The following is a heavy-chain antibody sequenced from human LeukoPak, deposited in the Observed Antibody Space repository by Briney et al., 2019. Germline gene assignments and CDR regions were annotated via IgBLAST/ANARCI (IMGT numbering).Heavy chain of an antibody. V-gene: IGHV1-2*02. CDR2: INPNSGGT. D-gene: IGHD2-21*01. J-gene: IGHJ4*02. Sequence: ASVKVSCKASGYTFTGYYMHWVRQAPGQGLEWMGWINPNSGGTNYAQKFQGRVTMTRDTSISTAYMELSRLRSDDTAVYYCARNPAYCGGDCYSGVGDYWGQGTLVTVSS. CDR3: ARNPAYCGGDCYSGVGDY. CDR1: GYTFTGYY.